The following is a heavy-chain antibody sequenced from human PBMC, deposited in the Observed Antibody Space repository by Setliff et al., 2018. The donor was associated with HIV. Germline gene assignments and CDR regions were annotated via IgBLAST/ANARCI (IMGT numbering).Heavy chain of an antibody. CDR2: INAGNGNT. CDR1: GYTFTSYT. CDR3: SRDHRPNYYDNSGSPGY. D-gene: IGHD3-22*01. Sequence: ASVKVSCKSSGYTFTSYTMHWVRQAPGQRLEWMGRINAGNGNTKYSQKFQGRVTITRDTYATTAYMELSSLRSEDTAVYYCSRDHRPNYYDNSGSPGYWGQGTLVTVSS. J-gene: IGHJ4*02. V-gene: IGHV1-3*01.